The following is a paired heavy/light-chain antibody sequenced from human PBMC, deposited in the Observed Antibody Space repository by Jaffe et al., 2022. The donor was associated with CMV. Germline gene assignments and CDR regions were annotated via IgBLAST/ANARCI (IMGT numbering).Light chain of an antibody. CDR1: SSDVGGYNY. J-gene: IGLJ2*01. V-gene: IGLV2-11*01. CDR3: CSYAGSHGGVV. CDR2: DVS. Sequence: QSALTQPRSVSGSPGQSVTISCTGTSSDVGGYNYVSWYQQHPGKAPKLMIYDVSKRPSGVPDRFSGSKSGNTASLTISGLQAEDEADYYCCSYAGSHGGVVFGGGTKLTVL.
Heavy chain of an antibody. D-gene: IGHD7-27*01. J-gene: IGHJ6*02. CDR3: ASLTGEPSYYYYGMDV. V-gene: IGHV4-4*07. CDR1: GGSISSYY. Sequence: QVQLQESGPGLVKPSETLSLTCTVSGGSISSYYWSWIRQPAGKGLEWIGRIYTSGSTNYNPSLKSRVTMSVDTSKNQFSLKLSSVTAADTAVYYCASLTGEPSYYYYGMDVWGQGTTVTVSS. CDR2: IYTSGST.